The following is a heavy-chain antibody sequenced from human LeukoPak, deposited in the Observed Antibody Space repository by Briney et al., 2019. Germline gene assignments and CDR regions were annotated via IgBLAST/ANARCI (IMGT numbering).Heavy chain of an antibody. J-gene: IGHJ4*02. CDR1: GFTFSSYA. D-gene: IGHD2-2*01. Sequence: GGSLRLSCAVSGFTFSSYAMSWVRQAPRKGLEWVSAISGSGGSTYYADSVKGRFTISRDNSKNTLYLQMNSLRAEDTAVYYCAKGYCSSTSCYLSGEYYFDYWGQGTLVTVSS. CDR3: AKGYCSSTSCYLSGEYYFDY. CDR2: ISGSGGST. V-gene: IGHV3-23*01.